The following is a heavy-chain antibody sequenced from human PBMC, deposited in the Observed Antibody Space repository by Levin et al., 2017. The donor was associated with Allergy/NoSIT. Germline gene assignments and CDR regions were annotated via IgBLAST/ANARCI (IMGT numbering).Heavy chain of an antibody. J-gene: IGHJ6*02. V-gene: IGHV3-13*04. Sequence: HPGGSLRLSCAASGFTFTRHDMHWVRQATGKGPEWVSAIGTTGDTYYAGSVEGRFTISRENAKNSLYLEMNSLRAGDTAVYYCVRDLGRGFYGMDVWGQGTTVTVSS. CDR1: GFTFTRHD. CDR2: IGTTGDT. CDR3: VRDLGRGFYGMDV. D-gene: IGHD5-12*01.